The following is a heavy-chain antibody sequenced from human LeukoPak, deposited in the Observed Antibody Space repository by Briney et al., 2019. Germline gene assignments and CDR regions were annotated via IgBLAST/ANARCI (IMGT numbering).Heavy chain of an antibody. CDR3: ASTTEWLGYNWFDP. Sequence: GASVKVSCKASGGTFSSYAISWVRQAPGQGLEWMGRIIPIFGTANYAQKFQGRVTITTDESTSTAYVELSSLRSEDTAVYYCASTTEWLGYNWFDPWGQGTLVTVSS. CDR2: IIPIFGTA. J-gene: IGHJ5*02. V-gene: IGHV1-69*05. CDR1: GGTFSSYA. D-gene: IGHD3-3*01.